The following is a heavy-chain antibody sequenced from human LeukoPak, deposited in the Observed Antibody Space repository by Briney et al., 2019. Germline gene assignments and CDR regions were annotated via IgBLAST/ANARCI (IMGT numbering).Heavy chain of an antibody. J-gene: IGHJ4*02. Sequence: GGSLRLSCAASGFSFSSSEMNWVRQAPGKGLEWLSYISATGSPTYYAASVKGRFTISRDNAENSLYLQMNSLRAEDTAVYFCARGLITMLQLWGQGILVTVSS. CDR3: ARGLITMLQL. CDR1: GFSFSSSE. CDR2: ISATGSPT. D-gene: IGHD3-10*01. V-gene: IGHV3-48*03.